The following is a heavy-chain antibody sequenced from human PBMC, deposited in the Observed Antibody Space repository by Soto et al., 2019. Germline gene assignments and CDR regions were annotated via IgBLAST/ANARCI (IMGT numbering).Heavy chain of an antibody. D-gene: IGHD3-10*01. CDR1: GFTFNNYA. Sequence: EVQLLESGGGLVQPGGSLRLSCAASGFTFNNYAMTCVRQAPGKGLEWVSAISGGGDTTSYADSVKGRFTVSRDGYKNKLYLQMSSLGADDTALYYCAKGRGGSGSLTPRVDFWGQGTLVTVSS. CDR3: AKGRGGSGSLTPRVDF. J-gene: IGHJ4*02. CDR2: ISGGGDTT. V-gene: IGHV3-23*01.